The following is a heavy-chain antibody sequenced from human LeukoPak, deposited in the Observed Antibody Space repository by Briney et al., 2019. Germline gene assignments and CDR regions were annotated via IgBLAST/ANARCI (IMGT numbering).Heavy chain of an antibody. D-gene: IGHD3-22*01. V-gene: IGHV3-11*01. CDR2: ISSSGSTI. CDR1: GFTFSDYY. Sequence: GGPLRLSCGASGFTFSDYYMSWIRQARGKGLEWVSYISSSGSTIYYADSVKGGFTISRDNDKNSLYLQMNSLRAEDRAVYYCARSNYYDSSGSAVAAFDIWGQGTMVTVSS. J-gene: IGHJ3*02. CDR3: ARSNYYDSSGSAVAAFDI.